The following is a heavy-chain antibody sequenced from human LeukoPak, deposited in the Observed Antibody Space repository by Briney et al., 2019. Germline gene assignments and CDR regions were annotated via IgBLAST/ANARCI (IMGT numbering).Heavy chain of an antibody. CDR1: GGSISNGDHY. CDR3: ARVLDFYDSSGFYYGPFDS. V-gene: IGHV4-31*03. Sequence: PSETLSLTCTVSGGSISNGDHYWSWIRQHPGKGLKWIGHIYYSGSTYYNPSLKSRGIISVETSKNQFSLKLISVTAADTAVYYCARVLDFYDSSGFYYGPFDSWGQGTLVTVSS. CDR2: IYYSGST. D-gene: IGHD3-22*01. J-gene: IGHJ5*01.